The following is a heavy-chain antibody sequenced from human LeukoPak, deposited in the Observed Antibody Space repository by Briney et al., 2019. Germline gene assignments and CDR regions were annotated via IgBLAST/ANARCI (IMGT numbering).Heavy chain of an antibody. Sequence: PGGSLRLSCTASGFTFGDYAMSWFRQAPGKGLEWVAVIWYDGSEKYYADSVKGRFTISRDNSKNTLFLQMYSLRAEDTAVYYCVRWGDFRAMDVWGQGTTVTVSS. D-gene: IGHD3-3*01. CDR3: VRWGDFRAMDV. CDR2: IWYDGSEK. J-gene: IGHJ6*02. CDR1: GFTFGDYA. V-gene: IGHV3-33*01.